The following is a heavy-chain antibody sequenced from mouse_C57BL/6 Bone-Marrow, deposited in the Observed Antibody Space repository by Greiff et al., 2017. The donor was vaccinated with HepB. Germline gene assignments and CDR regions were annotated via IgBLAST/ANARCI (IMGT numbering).Heavy chain of an antibody. CDR2: IYPGGGYT. D-gene: IGHD1-1*01. J-gene: IGHJ4*01. V-gene: IGHV1-63*01. CDR3: AKGGVYYYGSSPQGYAMDY. CDR1: GYTFTNYW. Sequence: QVQLKQSGAELVRPGTSVKMSCKASGYTFTNYWIGWAKQSPGHGLEWIGDIYPGGGYTNYNEKFKGKATLTADKSSSTAYMQFSSLTSEDSAIYYCAKGGVYYYGSSPQGYAMDYWGQGTSVTVSS.